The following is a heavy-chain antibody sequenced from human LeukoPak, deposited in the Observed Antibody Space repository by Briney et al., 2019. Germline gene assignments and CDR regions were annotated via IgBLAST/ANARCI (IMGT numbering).Heavy chain of an antibody. J-gene: IGHJ4*02. CDR2: ISAYNGNT. CDR3: AREDAYDSSGDY. V-gene: IGHV1-18*01. D-gene: IGHD3-22*01. CDR1: GYTFTSYG. Sequence: ASVKVSCKASGYTFTSYGISWVRQAPGQGLEWMGWISAYNGNTDYAQKLQGRVTMTTDTSTSTAYMELRSLRSDDTAVYYCAREDAYDSSGDYWGQGTLVTVSS.